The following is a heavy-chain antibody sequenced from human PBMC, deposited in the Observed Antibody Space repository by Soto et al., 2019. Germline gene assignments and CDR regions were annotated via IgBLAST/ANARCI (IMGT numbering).Heavy chain of an antibody. CDR2: MNPNSGNT. CDR1: GYTFTSYE. Sequence: QVQLVQSGAEVKKPGASVKVSCKASGYTFTSYEINWVRQATGQGLEWMGWMNPNSGNTRYAQKFQGRVTLTRNTSKSTAYMQLSSLRSEATAVYYCARGQTGYSSGWSPNDYWGQGTLVTVSS. D-gene: IGHD6-19*01. CDR3: ARGQTGYSSGWSPNDY. V-gene: IGHV1-8*01. J-gene: IGHJ4*02.